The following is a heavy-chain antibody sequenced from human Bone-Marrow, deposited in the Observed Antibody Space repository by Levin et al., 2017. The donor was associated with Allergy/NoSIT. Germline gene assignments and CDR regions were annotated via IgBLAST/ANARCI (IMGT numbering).Heavy chain of an antibody. Sequence: LSLTCAASGFPFSDYGMHWVRQAPGKGLEWMAFISFDGRNKNEAASVRGRFSVSRDNSKNTLFLQINSLRVEDTALYYCARERMGYSSGYGTDVWGQGTTVT. D-gene: IGHD6-25*01. J-gene: IGHJ6*02. CDR1: GFPFSDYG. V-gene: IGHV3-30*03. CDR3: ARERMGYSSGYGTDV. CDR2: ISFDGRNK.